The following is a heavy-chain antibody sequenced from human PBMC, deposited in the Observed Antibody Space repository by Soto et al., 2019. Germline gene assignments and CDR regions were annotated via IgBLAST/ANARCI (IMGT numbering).Heavy chain of an antibody. CDR1: GASISTNNW. J-gene: IGHJ4*02. CDR2: VYHSGTT. CDR3: ARAKLCNTISCPHSFDI. V-gene: IGHV4-4*02. Sequence: SETLSLTCDVSGASISTNNWWSWVRQSPGQGLEWIAEVYHSGTTNSNPSLKSRVTISVDTSKNQFSLMLASVTAADTAVYYCARAKLCNTISCPHSFDIWGQGTLVTVSS. D-gene: IGHD3-10*01.